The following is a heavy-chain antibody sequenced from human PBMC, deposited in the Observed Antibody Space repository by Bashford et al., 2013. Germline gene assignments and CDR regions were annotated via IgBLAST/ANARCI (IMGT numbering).Heavy chain of an antibody. J-gene: IGHJ4*02. CDR2: INYSGTT. D-gene: IGHD3-10*01. Sequence: ETLSLTCTVSGYSISSYYWSWIRQPPGKGLEWIANINYSGTTYYNPSLKSRVTISVDTSKNQFSLRLTSVTAADTALYYCARHRGVHGGYYFDYWGQGILVTVSS. CDR3: ARHRGVHGGYYFDY. CDR1: GYSISSYY. V-gene: IGHV4-59*04.